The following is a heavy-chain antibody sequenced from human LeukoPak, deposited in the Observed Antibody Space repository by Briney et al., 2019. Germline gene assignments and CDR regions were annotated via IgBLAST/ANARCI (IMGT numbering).Heavy chain of an antibody. CDR3: ARRAQTTRIDI. D-gene: IGHD3-22*01. Sequence: GSPRPCFAASGFTFSSYGMHWGRQAPGEGVGGVAVIWYGGSNKYYADSVKGRFTISRDNSKNTLYLQMNSLKAEDTAVYYCARRAQTTRIDIWGQGTMVTVSS. J-gene: IGHJ3*02. CDR2: IWYGGSNK. V-gene: IGHV3-33*08. CDR1: GFTFSSYG.